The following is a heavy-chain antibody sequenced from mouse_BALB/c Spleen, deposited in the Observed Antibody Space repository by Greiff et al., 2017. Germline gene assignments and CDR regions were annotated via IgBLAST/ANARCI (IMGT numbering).Heavy chain of an antibody. CDR2: IWSGGST. D-gene: IGHD1-1*01. Sequence: QVHVKQSGPGLVQPSQSLSITCTVSGFSLTSYGVHWVRQSPGKGLEWLGVIWSGGSTDYNAAFISRLSISKDNSKSQVFFKMNSLQADDTAIYYCARVLDYYGSSSYYFDYWGQGTTLTVSS. V-gene: IGHV2-4-1*01. CDR3: ARVLDYYGSSSYYFDY. J-gene: IGHJ2*01. CDR1: GFSLTSYG.